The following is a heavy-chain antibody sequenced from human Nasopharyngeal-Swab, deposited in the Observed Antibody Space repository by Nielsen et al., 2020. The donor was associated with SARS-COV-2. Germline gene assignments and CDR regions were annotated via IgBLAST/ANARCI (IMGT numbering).Heavy chain of an antibody. J-gene: IGHJ6*02. V-gene: IGHV3-7*01. Sequence: VRQAPGKGLEWVANIKQDGSEKYYVDSVKGRFTISRDNAMNSLYLQMNSLRAEDTAVYYCARRRLRLSYYYYGMDVWGQGTTVTVSS. D-gene: IGHD4-17*01. CDR3: ARRRLRLSYYYYGMDV. CDR2: IKQDGSEK.